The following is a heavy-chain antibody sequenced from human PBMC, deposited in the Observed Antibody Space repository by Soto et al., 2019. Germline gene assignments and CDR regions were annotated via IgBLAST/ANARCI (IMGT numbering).Heavy chain of an antibody. D-gene: IGHD3-16*01. V-gene: IGHV3-23*01. CDR3: AKSTGASWTTFDFDS. CDR1: GFIFSSKS. J-gene: IGHJ4*02. CDR2: ISGTRGST. Sequence: EVQLLESGGGLVQPGGSLKMSCAASGFIFSSKSMSWVRQAPGKGLEWVSGISGTRGSTHYANSVKRRFTISRDNSRHTRYLQLNSLRAEDTAVYYCAKSTGASWTTFDFDSWGQGTLVTVSS.